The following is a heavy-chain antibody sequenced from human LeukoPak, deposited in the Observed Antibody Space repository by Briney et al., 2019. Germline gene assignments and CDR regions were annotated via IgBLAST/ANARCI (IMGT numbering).Heavy chain of an antibody. V-gene: IGHV1-69*04. CDR1: GGTFSSYA. CDR2: IIPILGIA. D-gene: IGHD3-3*01. Sequence: ASVKVSCKASGGTFSSYAISWVRQAPGQGLEWMGRIIPILGIANYAQKFQGRVTITADKSTSTAYMELSSLRSEDTAVYYCAKRLLYDFSDYWGQGTLVTVSS. J-gene: IGHJ4*02. CDR3: AKRLLYDFSDY.